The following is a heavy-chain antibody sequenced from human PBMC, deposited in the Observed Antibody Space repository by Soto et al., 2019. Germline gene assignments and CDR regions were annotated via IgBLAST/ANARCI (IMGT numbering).Heavy chain of an antibody. CDR2: INPSGGST. Sequence: ASVKVSCKASGYTFTSYYMHWVRQAPGQGLEWMGIINPSGGSTSYAQKFQGRVTITADTSTSTVYMELSSLRSEDTAVYYCARGSLRFRWFDPWGQGTLVTVSS. V-gene: IGHV1-46*03. CDR3: ARGSLRFRWFDP. D-gene: IGHD4-17*01. J-gene: IGHJ5*02. CDR1: GYTFTSYY.